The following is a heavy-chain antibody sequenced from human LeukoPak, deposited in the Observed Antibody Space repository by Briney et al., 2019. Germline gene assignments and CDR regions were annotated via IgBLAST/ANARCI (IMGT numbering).Heavy chain of an antibody. CDR1: GGSFSPYY. CDR3: ARGGFYCGGDCYVDY. Sequence: SETLSLTCAVYGGSFSPYYWSWIRQPPGKGLEWIGEISHSGSTNYNPSLKSRVTISVDTSKNQFSLRLSSVTAADTAVYYCARGGFYCGGDCYVDYWGQGTLVTVSS. CDR2: ISHSGST. V-gene: IGHV4-34*01. D-gene: IGHD2-21*02. J-gene: IGHJ4*02.